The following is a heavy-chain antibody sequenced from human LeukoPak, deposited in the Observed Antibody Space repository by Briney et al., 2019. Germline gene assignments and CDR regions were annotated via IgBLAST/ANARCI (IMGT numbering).Heavy chain of an antibody. CDR2: ISGSGGST. J-gene: IGHJ4*02. D-gene: IGHD3-10*02. V-gene: IGHV3-23*01. CDR3: AKDPSYYVTYYFDY. CDR1: GFTFSSYA. Sequence: AGGSLRLSCAASGFTFSSYAMSWVRRAPGKGLEWVSAISGSGGSTYYADSVKGRFTISRDNSKNTLYLQMNSLRAEDTAVYYCAKDPSYYVTYYFDYWGQGTLVTVSS.